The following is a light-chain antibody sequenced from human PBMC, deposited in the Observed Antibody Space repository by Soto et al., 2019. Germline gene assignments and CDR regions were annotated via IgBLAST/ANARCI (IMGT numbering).Light chain of an antibody. CDR1: QSVRSER. V-gene: IGKV3-20*01. CDR2: DAS. J-gene: IGKJ5*01. CDR3: QEYDGAPPIT. Sequence: MVTQWPETLSLSQGEGGTVCCRARQSVRSERLAWYQQKRGQAPTLLIFDASSRASGTPERFSGSGSGTDFTRTISRLEPEDFAVYYCQEYDGAPPITFGLGTRLENK.